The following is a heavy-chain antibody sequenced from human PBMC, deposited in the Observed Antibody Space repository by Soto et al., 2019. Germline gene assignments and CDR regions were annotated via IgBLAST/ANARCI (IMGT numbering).Heavy chain of an antibody. CDR1: GFTFSSYW. J-gene: IGHJ6*02. CDR2: IKQDGSEK. Sequence: EVQLVESGGGLVQPGGSLRLSCAASGFTFSSYWMSWVRQAPGKGLEWVANIKQDGSEKYYVDSVKGRFTISRDNAKNSLYLQMNSLRAEDTAVYYCARETLYCSGGSCYGYYYYGMDVWVQGTTVTVSS. CDR3: ARETLYCSGGSCYGYYYYGMDV. V-gene: IGHV3-7*01. D-gene: IGHD2-15*01.